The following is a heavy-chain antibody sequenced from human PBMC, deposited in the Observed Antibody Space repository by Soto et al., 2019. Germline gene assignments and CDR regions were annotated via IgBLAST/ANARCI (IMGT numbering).Heavy chain of an antibody. V-gene: IGHV4-38-2*01. D-gene: IGHD5-12*01. CDR1: GYSITSGYY. J-gene: IGHJ4*02. Sequence: ASETLSLTCAVSGYSITSGYYWGWIRQPPGKGLEWIGSIYHSGSTYYNPSLKSRVTISVDTPQKLFSLKLSSVTAADTAVYYCARRPYSYSGYDETYFDYWGQGTLVTVSS. CDR2: IYHSGST. CDR3: ARRPYSYSGYDETYFDY.